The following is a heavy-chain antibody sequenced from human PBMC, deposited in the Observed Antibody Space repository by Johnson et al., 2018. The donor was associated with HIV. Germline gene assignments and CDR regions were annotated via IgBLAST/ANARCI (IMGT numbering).Heavy chain of an antibody. V-gene: IGHV3-11*04. Sequence: QVQLVESGGGLVKPGGSLRLSCGASGFTFSDSYMNWIRQAPGKGLEWVSYISSSDSAIWYADSVKGRFTVSRDNAKNSLYLQMNSLRPEDTAVYYCAKGSRARAVYDFWSGVPDAFDIWGQGTMVTVSS. CDR1: GFTFSDSY. CDR3: AKGSRARAVYDFWSGVPDAFDI. J-gene: IGHJ3*02. D-gene: IGHD3-3*01. CDR2: ISSSDSAI.